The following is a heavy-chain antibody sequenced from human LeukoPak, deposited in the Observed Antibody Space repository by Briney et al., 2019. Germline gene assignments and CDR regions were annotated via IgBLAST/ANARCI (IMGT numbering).Heavy chain of an antibody. CDR2: ISWNSGSI. CDR1: GFIFDDYA. V-gene: IGHV3-9*01. J-gene: IGHJ3*02. CDR3: AKGGTYSWDAFDI. D-gene: IGHD1-26*01. Sequence: PGGSLRLSCAVSGFIFDDYAMHWVRQAPGKGLEWVSGISWNSGSIGYADSVKGRFTISRDNAKNSLYLQMNGLRAEETALYYCAKGGTYSWDAFDIWGQGTMVTVSS.